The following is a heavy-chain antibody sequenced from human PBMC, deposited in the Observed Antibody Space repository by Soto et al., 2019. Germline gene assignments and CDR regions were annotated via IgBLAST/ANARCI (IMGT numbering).Heavy chain of an antibody. J-gene: IGHJ6*02. CDR2: IWYDGSNK. CDR3: ATLTATSRGYYGMDV. CDR1: GFTFSSYG. Sequence: QVQLVESGGGVVQPGRSLRLSCAASGFTFSSYGMHWVRQAPGKGLEWVAVIWYDGSNKYYADSVKGRFTISRDNSKNTLYLQMNSLRAEDTAVYYCATLTATSRGYYGMDVWGQETTVTVSS. V-gene: IGHV3-33*01. D-gene: IGHD5-18*01.